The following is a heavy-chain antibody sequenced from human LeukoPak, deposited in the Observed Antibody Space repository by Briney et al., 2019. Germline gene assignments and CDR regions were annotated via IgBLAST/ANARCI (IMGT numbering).Heavy chain of an antibody. D-gene: IGHD3-3*01. J-gene: IGHJ4*02. CDR1: GFTFSSYG. Sequence: PGGTLRLSCAASGFTFSSYGMHWVRQAPGKGLEWVANIKQDGSEKYYVDSVKGRFTISRDNAKNSLYLQMNSLRAEDTAVYYCARVDYDFWSGYPTRRYFDYWGQGTLVTVSS. V-gene: IGHV3-7*01. CDR3: ARVDYDFWSGYPTRRYFDY. CDR2: IKQDGSEK.